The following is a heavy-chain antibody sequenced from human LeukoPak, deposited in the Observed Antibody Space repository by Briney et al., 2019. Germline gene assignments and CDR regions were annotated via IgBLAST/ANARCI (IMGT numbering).Heavy chain of an antibody. CDR2: IYHSGST. V-gene: IGHV4-30-2*01. D-gene: IGHD3-22*01. Sequence: SETLSLTCAVSGGSISSGGYYWSWIRQPPGKDLEWIGNIYHSGSTYYNPSLKSRVTISVDTSKNQFSLKLSSVTAADTAVYYCARQPHWVGYDSSGYLDYWGQGTLVTVSS. J-gene: IGHJ4*02. CDR1: GGSISSGGYY. CDR3: ARQPHWVGYDSSGYLDY.